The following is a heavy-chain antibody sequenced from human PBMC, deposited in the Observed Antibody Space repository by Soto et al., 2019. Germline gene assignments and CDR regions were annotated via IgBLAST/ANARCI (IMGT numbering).Heavy chain of an antibody. D-gene: IGHD6-13*01. CDR3: VKGGASYTSCWYAN. J-gene: IGHJ4*02. CDR1: GFSFSNYA. Sequence: PGGSLRLSCAASGFSFSNYAMHWVRQAPGKGLEWVSTIKDSGDSTYYLDSVRGRFTISRDYSRNTLYLQITSLRAEDTALYHCVKGGASYTSCWYANWGQGILVTVSS. V-gene: IGHV3-23*01. CDR2: IKDSGDST.